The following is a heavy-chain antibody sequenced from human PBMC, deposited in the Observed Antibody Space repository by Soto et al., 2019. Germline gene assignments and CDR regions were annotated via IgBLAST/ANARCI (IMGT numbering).Heavy chain of an antibody. CDR2: INHSEST. CDR3: ARSRFLSPFDY. V-gene: IGHV4-34*01. Sequence: QVQLQQWGAGLLKPSETLSLTCAVYGGSFSGYYWSWIRQPPGKGLEWIGEINHSESTNYNPSLKSRVTISVDTSKNQFSLKLSSVTAADTAVYYCARSRFLSPFDYWGQGTLVTVSS. CDR1: GGSFSGYY. J-gene: IGHJ4*02.